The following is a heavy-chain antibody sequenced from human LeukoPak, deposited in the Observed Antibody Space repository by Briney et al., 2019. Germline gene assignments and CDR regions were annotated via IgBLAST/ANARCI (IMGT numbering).Heavy chain of an antibody. J-gene: IGHJ4*02. Sequence: GGSLRLSCAASGFTFSSYGMHWVRQAPGKGLEWVANIKQDGSEIYYVDSVKGRFTISRDNAKSSLYLQMNSLRAEDTAVYYCVRDQYAYCVTTSCYDLGGYFDYWGQGTLVTVSS. CDR2: IKQDGSEI. V-gene: IGHV3-7*01. CDR1: GFTFSSYG. CDR3: VRDQYAYCVTTSCYDLGGYFDY. D-gene: IGHD2-2*01.